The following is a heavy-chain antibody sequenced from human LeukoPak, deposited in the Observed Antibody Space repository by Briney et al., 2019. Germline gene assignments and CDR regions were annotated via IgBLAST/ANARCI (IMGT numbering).Heavy chain of an antibody. CDR2: ISGSGGST. D-gene: IGHD1-26*01. Sequence: GGSLRLSCAASGFTFSSFAMSWVRQAPGKGLEWVSAISGSGGSTYYADSVKGRFTISRDNSKNTLYLQMNSLRAEDTAVYYCAKGTLWELPLAPFDYWGQGTLVTVSS. CDR1: GFTFSSFA. V-gene: IGHV3-23*01. CDR3: AKGTLWELPLAPFDY. J-gene: IGHJ4*02.